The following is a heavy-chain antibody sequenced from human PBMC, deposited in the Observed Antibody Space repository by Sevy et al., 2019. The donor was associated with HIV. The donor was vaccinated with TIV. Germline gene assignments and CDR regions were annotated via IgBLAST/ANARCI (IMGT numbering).Heavy chain of an antibody. CDR2: IYYSGST. Sequence: SETLSLTCTVSGGSISSGGYYWSWIRQHPGKGLEWLGYIYYSGSTYYNPSLKSRVTISVDTSKNQFSLKLSSVTAADTAVYYCARANPGGYCSGGSCYGGAFDIWGQGTMVTVSS. CDR3: ARANPGGYCSGGSCYGGAFDI. D-gene: IGHD2-15*01. V-gene: IGHV4-31*03. CDR1: GGSISSGGYY. J-gene: IGHJ3*02.